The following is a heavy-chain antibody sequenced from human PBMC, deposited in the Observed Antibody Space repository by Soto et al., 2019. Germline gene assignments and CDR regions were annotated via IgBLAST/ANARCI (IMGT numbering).Heavy chain of an antibody. D-gene: IGHD1-26*01. CDR3: ARDRGWELPSTYAFDI. CDR1: GYTFTGYY. CDR2: INPNSGGT. V-gene: IGHV1-2*04. J-gene: IGHJ3*02. Sequence: ASVKVSCKASGYTFTGYYMHWARQAPGQGLEWMGWINPNSGGTNYAQKFQGWVTMTRDTSISTAYMELSRLRSDDTAVYYCARDRGWELPSTYAFDIWDQGTMVTVSS.